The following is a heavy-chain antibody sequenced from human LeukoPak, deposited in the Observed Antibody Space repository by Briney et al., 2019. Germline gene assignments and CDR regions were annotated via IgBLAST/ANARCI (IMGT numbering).Heavy chain of an antibody. CDR2: IFYSGST. Sequence: SETLSLTCTVSGGSISSSSYYWGWIRQPPGKGLEWIGSIFYSGSTYYNPSLKSRVTVSLDTSKNQFSLKLSSVTAADTAVYYCARDYPVSGYWGQGTLVTVSS. CDR3: ARDYPVSGY. CDR1: GGSISSSSYY. J-gene: IGHJ4*02. V-gene: IGHV4-39*07. D-gene: IGHD3-10*01.